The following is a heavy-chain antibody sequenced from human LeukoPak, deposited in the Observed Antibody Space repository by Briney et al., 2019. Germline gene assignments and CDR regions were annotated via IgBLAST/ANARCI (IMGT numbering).Heavy chain of an antibody. CDR1: GYKFTDYW. Sequence: GESLKISCKGSGYKFTDYWIAWVRQMPGKGLEWMGIIYPRDTDTSYSPSIQGHVTISAAKSIATAYLQWSSLKASDTAMYYCARHIGLTTRYFDYWGQGTLVTVSS. D-gene: IGHD4/OR15-4a*01. J-gene: IGHJ4*02. CDR3: ARHIGLTTRYFDY. CDR2: IYPRDTDT. V-gene: IGHV5-51*01.